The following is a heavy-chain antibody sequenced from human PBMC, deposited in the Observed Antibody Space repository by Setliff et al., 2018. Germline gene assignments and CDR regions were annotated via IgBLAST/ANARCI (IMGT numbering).Heavy chain of an antibody. V-gene: IGHV1-18*01. J-gene: IGHJ4*02. Sequence: ASVKVSCKASGYTFANFGVNWVRQAPGQGLEWMGWISGYNGYTVYAQKLQGRVTLTTDTSTGTAYMEVRSLRSDDTAVYYCAREDLYSSSLDYWGQGTLVTVSS. D-gene: IGHD6-13*01. CDR1: GYTFANFG. CDR3: AREDLYSSSLDY. CDR2: ISGYNGYT.